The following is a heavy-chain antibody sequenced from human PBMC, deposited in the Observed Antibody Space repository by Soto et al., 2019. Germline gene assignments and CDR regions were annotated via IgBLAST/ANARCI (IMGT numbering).Heavy chain of an antibody. Sequence: QVQLVESGGGVVQPGRSLRLSCAASGFTFRNYGMHWVRQAPGKGLEWVTAIQSDGSKKYYADSVKGRFTISRDDSKNALYMQMDSLRFEDTAVYYCARDFCRSPPCRDYWGQGTLVIVSS. CDR2: IQSDGSKK. CDR3: ARDFCRSPPCRDY. D-gene: IGHD2-2*01. CDR1: GFTFRNYG. J-gene: IGHJ4*02. V-gene: IGHV3-33*01.